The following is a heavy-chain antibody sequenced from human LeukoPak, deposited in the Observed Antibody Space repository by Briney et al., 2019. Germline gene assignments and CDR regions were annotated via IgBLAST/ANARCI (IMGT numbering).Heavy chain of an antibody. V-gene: IGHV7-4-1*04. J-gene: IGHJ4*02. CDR2: INTNTGNP. D-gene: IGHD3-9*01. Sequence: ASVKVSCKASGYTFTSYAMNWVRQAPGQGLEWMGWINTNTGNPTYAQGFTGRFVFSLDTSVSMAYLQISSLKAEDTAVYYCARGLSGWDILTGHDYWGQGTLVTVSS. CDR1: GYTFTSYA. CDR3: ARGLSGWDILTGHDY.